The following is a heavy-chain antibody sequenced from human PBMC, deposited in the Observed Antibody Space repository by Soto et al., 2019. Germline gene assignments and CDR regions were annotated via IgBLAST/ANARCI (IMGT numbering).Heavy chain of an antibody. V-gene: IGHV3-48*03. J-gene: IGHJ4*02. CDR1: GFTFSSYA. CDR3: AGEKVGASYFDY. D-gene: IGHD1-26*01. CDR2: ISNSGSTI. Sequence: EVQLGESGGGLVQPGGSLRLSCAASGFTFSSYAMNWVRQAPGKGLEWVSYISNSGSTIYYADSVKGRFTISRDNAKNSLYLQMNSLRAEDTAVYYCAGEKVGASYFDYWGQGTLVTVSS.